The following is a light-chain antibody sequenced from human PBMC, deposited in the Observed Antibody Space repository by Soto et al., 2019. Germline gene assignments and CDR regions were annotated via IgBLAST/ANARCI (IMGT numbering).Light chain of an antibody. CDR1: QSVSSSY. CDR2: GES. Sequence: GERATLSCRASQSVSSSYLAWYQQKPGQAPRLLIYGESSRATGIPDRFSGSGSGTDFTLTISRLEPEDFAVYYCQQYGSSPYTFGQGSKV. J-gene: IGKJ2*01. V-gene: IGKV3-20*01. CDR3: QQYGSSPYT.